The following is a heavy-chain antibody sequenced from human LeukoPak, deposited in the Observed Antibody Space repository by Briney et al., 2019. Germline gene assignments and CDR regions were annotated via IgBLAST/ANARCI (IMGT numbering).Heavy chain of an antibody. CDR2: IYLSGST. CDR3: ARGDYGRPFDY. D-gene: IGHD4-17*01. CDR1: GGSISSSSYY. J-gene: IGHJ4*02. V-gene: IGHV4-39*07. Sequence: PSETLSLTCTVSGGSISSSSYYWGWIRQPPGKGLGWIGYIYLSGSTYYNPSLKSRVTISVDRSKNQFSLKLSSVTAADTAVYYCARGDYGRPFDYWGQGTLVTVSS.